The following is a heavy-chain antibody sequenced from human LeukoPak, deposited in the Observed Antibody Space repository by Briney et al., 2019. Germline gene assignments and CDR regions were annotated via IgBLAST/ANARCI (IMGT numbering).Heavy chain of an antibody. D-gene: IGHD3-3*01. CDR3: AMGGDLEWLLPNDY. Sequence: ASVKVSCKASQYAFTDYAVHWVRQAPGQRLEWMGWINAGNGKTKYSQSFQGRVTITRDTSASTAYMELSSLRSEDTAVYYCAMGGDLEWLLPNDYWGQGTLVTVSS. V-gene: IGHV1-3*01. CDR1: QYAFTDYA. CDR2: INAGNGKT. J-gene: IGHJ4*02.